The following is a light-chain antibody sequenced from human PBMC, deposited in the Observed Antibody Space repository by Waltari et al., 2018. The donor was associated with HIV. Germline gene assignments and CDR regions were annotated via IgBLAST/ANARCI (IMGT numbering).Light chain of an antibody. Sequence: QSVLTQPPSTSGTPGQKVTISCSGSSSNIGNNNVYWYQKLPGTAPKLLIYKNDQRPSGVPDRFSGSKSGASASLAIIGLRSGDEGDYYCAGWDESLSGVIFGGGTKLSVL. CDR1: SSNIGNNN. J-gene: IGLJ2*01. V-gene: IGLV1-47*01. CDR2: KND. CDR3: AGWDESLSGVI.